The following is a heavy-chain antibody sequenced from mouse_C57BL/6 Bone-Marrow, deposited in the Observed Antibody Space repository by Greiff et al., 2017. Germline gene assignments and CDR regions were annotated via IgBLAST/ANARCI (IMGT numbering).Heavy chain of an antibody. V-gene: IGHV1-78*01. J-gene: IGHJ4*01. CDR1: GYTFTDHT. CDR3: ARPHYGSSYNYAMDY. CDR2: IYPRAGST. Sequence: VQLQQSDAELVKPGASVKISGKVSGYTFTDHTIHWMKQRPEQGLEWIGYIYPRAGSTKYNEKFKGKATLTADKSSSTAYMQLNSLTSEDSAVYFCARPHYGSSYNYAMDYGGQGTSVTVAS. D-gene: IGHD1-1*01.